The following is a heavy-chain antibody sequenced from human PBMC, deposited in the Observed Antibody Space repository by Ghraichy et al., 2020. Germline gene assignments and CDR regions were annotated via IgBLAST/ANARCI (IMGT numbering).Heavy chain of an antibody. J-gene: IGHJ4*02. Sequence: GGSLRLSCAASGFTFSSYAMSWVRQAPGKGLEWVSAISGSGGSTYYADSVKGRFTISRDNSKNTLYLQMNSLRAEDTAVYYCAAHRGVYDIWTAGPPFFWGQGTLVTVSS. V-gene: IGHV3-23*01. CDR1: GFTFSSYA. D-gene: IGHD3-9*01. CDR3: AAHRGVYDIWTAGPPFF. CDR2: ISGSGGST.